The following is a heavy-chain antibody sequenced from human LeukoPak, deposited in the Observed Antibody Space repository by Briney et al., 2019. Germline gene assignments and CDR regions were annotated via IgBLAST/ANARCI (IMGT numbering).Heavy chain of an antibody. J-gene: IGHJ4*02. D-gene: IGHD3-3*01. CDR3: ARAAHGYDFWSGYLD. Sequence: SETLSLTCTVSGGSISSYYWSWIRQPPGKGLEWVGYIYYSGSTNHNPSLKSRVTISVDTSKNQFSLKLSSVTAPDAAVYYCARAAHGYDFWSGYLDCGQGTLVTVSS. CDR1: GGSISSYY. V-gene: IGHV4-59*01. CDR2: IYYSGST.